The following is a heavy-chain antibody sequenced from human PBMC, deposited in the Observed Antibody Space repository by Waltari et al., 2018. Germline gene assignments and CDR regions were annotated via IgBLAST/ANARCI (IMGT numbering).Heavy chain of an antibody. V-gene: IGHV4-59*01. CDR3: ARGEDRFDY. CDR1: GGSIINYY. J-gene: IGHJ4*02. CDR2: VYYTGST. Sequence: QVQLQESGPGLVKPSETLSLSCTVSGGSIINYYRSWIRQPPGQGLEWIGYVYYTGSTTYNPSLRSRVTISVDTSKYQFSLKVTSVTPADTAVYYCARGEDRFDYWGQGTLVTVSS.